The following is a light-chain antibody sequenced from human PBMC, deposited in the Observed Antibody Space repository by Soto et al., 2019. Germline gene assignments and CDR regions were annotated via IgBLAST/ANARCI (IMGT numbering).Light chain of an antibody. J-gene: IGLJ2*01. CDR3: NSYTSSSAHVV. V-gene: IGLV2-14*01. CDR1: SSDVGGYIY. CDR2: EVS. Sequence: QSVLTQPASVSGSPGQSITISCTGTSSDVGGYIYVSWYQQHPGKAPKLMIYEVSNRPSGVSNRFSGSRSGSTAYLTISGLQAEDEAHYYCNSYTSSSAHVVFGGGTKVTVL.